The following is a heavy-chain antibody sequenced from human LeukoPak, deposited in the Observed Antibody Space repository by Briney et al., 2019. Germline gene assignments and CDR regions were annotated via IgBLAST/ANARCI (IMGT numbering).Heavy chain of an antibody. J-gene: IGHJ4*02. D-gene: IGHD4-17*01. V-gene: IGHV3-33*01. CDR1: GFTFSSYG. CDR3: ARTSPTVYFDY. Sequence: GGSLRLSCAASGFTFSSYGMHWVRQAPGKGLEWVAVIWYDGSNKYYADSVKGRFTISRDNSKNTLYLQMNSLRAEDTAVYYCARTSPTVYFDYWGQGTPVTVSS. CDR2: IWYDGSNK.